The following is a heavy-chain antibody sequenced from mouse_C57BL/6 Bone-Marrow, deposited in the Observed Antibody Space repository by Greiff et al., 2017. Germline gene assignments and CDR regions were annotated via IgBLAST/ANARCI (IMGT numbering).Heavy chain of an antibody. CDR3: TTPGFITTVVPFAY. CDR2: IDPEDGDT. D-gene: IGHD1-1*01. Sequence: EVQLQQSGAELVRPGASVKLSCTASGFNIKAYYMHWVKQRPEQGLEWIGRIDPEDGDTEYAPKFQGKATMTADTSSNTAYLQLNSLTSEDTAVYYCTTPGFITTVVPFAYGGQGTLVTVSA. J-gene: IGHJ3*01. V-gene: IGHV14-1*01. CDR1: GFNIKAYY.